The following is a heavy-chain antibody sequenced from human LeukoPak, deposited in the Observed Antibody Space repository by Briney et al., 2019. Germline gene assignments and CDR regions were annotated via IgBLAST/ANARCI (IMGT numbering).Heavy chain of an antibody. D-gene: IGHD3-16*01. Sequence: GGSLRLSCAASGFTFSDYYMSWIRQAPGKGLEWVSYISSSGSTIYYADSVKGRFTISRVNAKNSLYLQMNSLRAEDTAVYYCARAMSAWGVAFDIWGQGTMVTVSS. CDR1: GFTFSDYY. CDR3: ARAMSAWGVAFDI. V-gene: IGHV3-11*04. CDR2: ISSSGSTI. J-gene: IGHJ3*02.